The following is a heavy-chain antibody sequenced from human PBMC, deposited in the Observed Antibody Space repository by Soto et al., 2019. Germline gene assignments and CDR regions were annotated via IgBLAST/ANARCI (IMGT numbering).Heavy chain of an antibody. CDR3: ARESVYYYDSSGPEDY. D-gene: IGHD3-22*01. CDR1: GFTFSSYA. CDR2: ISYDGSNK. V-gene: IGHV3-30*04. J-gene: IGHJ4*02. Sequence: GESLKISCAASGFTFSSYAMHWVRQAPGKGLEWVAVISYDGSNKYYADSVKGRFTISRDNSKNTLYLQMNSLRAEDTAVYYCARESVYYYDSSGPEDYWGQGTLVTVSS.